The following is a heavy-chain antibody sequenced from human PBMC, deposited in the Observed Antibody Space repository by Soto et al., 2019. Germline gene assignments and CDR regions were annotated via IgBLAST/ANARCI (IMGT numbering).Heavy chain of an antibody. J-gene: IGHJ4*02. CDR1: GFTVSAYT. CDR2: ISSDGNNK. Sequence: QVQLVESGGGVVQPGRSLRLSCAASGFTVSAYTMHWVRQAPGKGLEWVAVISSDGNNKYYTDSVKGRFTISRDTSTNTLYLQMNSLRAEHTAVYYCARWEQPLFDYGGQGTLVTVSS. D-gene: IGHD1-26*01. CDR3: ARWEQPLFDY. V-gene: IGHV3-30-3*01.